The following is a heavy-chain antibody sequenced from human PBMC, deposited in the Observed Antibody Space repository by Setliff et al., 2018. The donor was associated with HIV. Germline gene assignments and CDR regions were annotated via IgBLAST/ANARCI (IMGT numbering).Heavy chain of an antibody. J-gene: IGHJ4*02. CDR2: IHHTGHS. Sequence: SQTLSLTCAFYGASFTDYYWNWISQPPGKGLEWIGEIHHTGHSNSNPSFKSRVTMSLDMSTNQFSLKMASKTAADSAVYYCARFDVTPMTTRDYWGQGTQVTVSS. CDR1: GASFTDYY. D-gene: IGHD4-17*01. CDR3: ARFDVTPMTTRDY. V-gene: IGHV4-34*01.